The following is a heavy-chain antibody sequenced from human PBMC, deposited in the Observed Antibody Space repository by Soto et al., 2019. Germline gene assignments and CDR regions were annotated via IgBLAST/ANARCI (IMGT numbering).Heavy chain of an antibody. J-gene: IGHJ3*02. V-gene: IGHV1-69*02. CDR2: IIPILGIA. D-gene: IGHD5-12*01. Sequence: QVQLVQSGAEVKKPGSSVKVSCKASGGTFSSYTISWVRKAPGQGLEWMGRIIPILGIANYAQKFQGRVTITADKSTSTAYMELSSLRSEDTAVYYCARVVVATGDAFDIWGQGTMVTVSS. CDR3: ARVVVATGDAFDI. CDR1: GGTFSSYT.